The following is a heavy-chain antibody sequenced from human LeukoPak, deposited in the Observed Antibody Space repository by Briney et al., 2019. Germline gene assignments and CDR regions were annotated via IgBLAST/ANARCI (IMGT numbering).Heavy chain of an antibody. Sequence: ASVKLSCKASGYTFTGSFMHWVRQAPGQGLEWMGWINSNTGGTKFAKKFQGRVTMTRDTSISTAYMELSRLRSDDTAVYYCARADPVGYWGQGTQVTVSS. V-gene: IGHV1-2*02. CDR3: ARADPVGY. J-gene: IGHJ4*02. CDR2: INSNTGGT. CDR1: GYTFTGSF.